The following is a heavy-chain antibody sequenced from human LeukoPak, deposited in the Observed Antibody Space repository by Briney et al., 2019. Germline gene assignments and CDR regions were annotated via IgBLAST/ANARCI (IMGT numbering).Heavy chain of an antibody. CDR1: GFTFSSYW. J-gene: IGHJ4*02. D-gene: IGHD1-26*01. V-gene: IGHV3-7*01. Sequence: PGGSLRLSCAASGFTFSSYWMSWVRQAPGKGLEWVANIKQDGSEKYYVDPVKGRFTISRDNAKNSLYLQMNSLRAEDTAVYYCARVSRDSGSYLLDYWGQGTLVTVSS. CDR2: IKQDGSEK. CDR3: ARVSRDSGSYLLDY.